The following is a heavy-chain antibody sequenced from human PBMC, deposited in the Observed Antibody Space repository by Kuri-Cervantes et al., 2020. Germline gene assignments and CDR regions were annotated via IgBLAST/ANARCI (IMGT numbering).Heavy chain of an antibody. V-gene: IGHV1-8*02. CDR2: MNPNSGNT. CDR3: ARRRSSGGSRRVDWYFDL. J-gene: IGHJ2*01. D-gene: IGHD2-15*01. CDR1: GYTFTTYD. Sequence: ASVKVSCKASGYTFTTYDINWVRQATGQGLEWMAWMNPNSGNTGYAQKFQGRVTMTRNTSISTAYMELSSLRSEDTAVYYCARRRSSGGSRRVDWYFDLWGRGTLVTVS.